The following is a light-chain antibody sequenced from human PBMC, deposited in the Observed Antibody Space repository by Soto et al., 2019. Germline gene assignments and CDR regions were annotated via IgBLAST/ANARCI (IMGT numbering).Light chain of an antibody. CDR1: QSVSSY. Sequence: EIVLPKSRATLSLSPGEGSTLSCRASQSVSSYLAWYQQKPGQAHRLLIYDASNRATGIPARFSGSGSGTDFTLTISSLEPEDFAVYYCQQRSNWPITVGQGTRLEIK. CDR2: DAS. J-gene: IGKJ5*01. V-gene: IGKV3-11*01. CDR3: QQRSNWPIT.